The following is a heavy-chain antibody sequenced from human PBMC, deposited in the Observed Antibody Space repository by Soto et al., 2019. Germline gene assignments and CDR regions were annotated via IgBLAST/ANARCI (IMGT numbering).Heavy chain of an antibody. D-gene: IGHD6-19*01. CDR2: ISAYNGNT. Sequence: QVQLVQSGAEVKKPGASVKVSCKASGYTFTSYGISWVRQAPGQGLEWMGWISAYNGNTNYAQKLQGRVTMTTDTAASTACMGRRSLRSDDTAMYYCAGAPRGGLGVAEAGHFDYWGQGALVTVTS. CDR1: GYTFTSYG. J-gene: IGHJ4*02. CDR3: AGAPRGGLGVAEAGHFDY. V-gene: IGHV1-18*01.